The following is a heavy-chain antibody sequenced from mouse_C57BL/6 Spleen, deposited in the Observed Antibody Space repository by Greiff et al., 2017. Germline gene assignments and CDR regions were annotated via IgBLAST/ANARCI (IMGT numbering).Heavy chain of an antibody. CDR3: AILPLRDY. V-gene: IGHV5-17*01. Sequence: EVKLMESGGGLVKPGGSLKLSCAASGFTFSDYGMHWVRQAPEKGLEWVAYISSGSSTLYYADTVKGRFTISRDNAKNTLFLQMTSLRSEDTAMYYCAILPLRDYWGQGTTLTVSS. CDR2: ISSGSSTL. CDR1: GFTFSDYG. J-gene: IGHJ2*01.